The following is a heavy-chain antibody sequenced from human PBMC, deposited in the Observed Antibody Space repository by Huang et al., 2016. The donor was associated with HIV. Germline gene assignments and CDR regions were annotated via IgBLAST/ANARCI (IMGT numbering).Heavy chain of an antibody. Sequence: QVHLVQSGAEVKKPGASVKVSCKASGYTFTNYDINWVRQAPGRGLEWRGWMHPNTGNTGFARSFQGRVTMTRKTSITTAYMELTSLTSEDTAVYYCARSAYGDLDYWGLGTLVIVSS. J-gene: IGHJ4*02. V-gene: IGHV1-8*02. CDR1: GYTFTNYD. CDR3: ARSAYGDLDY. CDR2: MHPNTGNT. D-gene: IGHD4-17*01.